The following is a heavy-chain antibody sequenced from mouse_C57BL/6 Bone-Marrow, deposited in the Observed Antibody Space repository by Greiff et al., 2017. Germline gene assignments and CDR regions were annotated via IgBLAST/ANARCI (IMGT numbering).Heavy chain of an antibody. CDR3: ARSKNWDSWFAY. Sequence: VQLQQSGAELVRPGTSVKVSCKASGYAFTNYLIEWVKQRPGQGLAWIGVINPGSGVTNYNEKFKGKATLTADKSSSTAYMQLSSLTSEDSAVYVCARSKNWDSWFAYWGQGTLVTVSA. J-gene: IGHJ3*01. CDR1: GYAFTNYL. D-gene: IGHD4-1*01. CDR2: INPGSGVT. V-gene: IGHV1-54*01.